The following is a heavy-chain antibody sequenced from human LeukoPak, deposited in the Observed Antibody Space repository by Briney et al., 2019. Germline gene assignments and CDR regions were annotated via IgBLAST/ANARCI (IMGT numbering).Heavy chain of an antibody. CDR1: GFTFSSYS. Sequence: PGGSLRLSCAAPGFTFSSYSMNWVRQAPGKGLEWVSYISSSSSTIYYADSVKGRFTISRDNAKNSLYLQMNSLRAEDTAVYYCARDLSGPRSPFDYWGQGTLVTVSS. CDR3: ARDLSGPRSPFDY. D-gene: IGHD3-3*01. J-gene: IGHJ4*02. CDR2: ISSSSSTI. V-gene: IGHV3-48*01.